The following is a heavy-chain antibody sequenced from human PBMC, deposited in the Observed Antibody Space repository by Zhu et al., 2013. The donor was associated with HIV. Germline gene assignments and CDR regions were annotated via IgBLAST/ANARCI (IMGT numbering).Heavy chain of an antibody. CDR2: INPNSGNT. Sequence: QVQVVQSGPEVGKPGASVTVSCKASGYTFSGHYLHWVRQAPGQGLEWMGWINPNSGNTNFAQKFQGRLLMTRDTSITTAYMQLSRLQSDDTAVYFCARDLRLTAFNYPDGRNYYYAFDIWAKGQWSPSPQ. J-gene: IGHJ3*02. CDR1: GYTFSGHY. CDR3: ARDLRLTAFNYPDGRNYYYAFDI. V-gene: IGHV1-2*02. D-gene: IGHD3-22*01.